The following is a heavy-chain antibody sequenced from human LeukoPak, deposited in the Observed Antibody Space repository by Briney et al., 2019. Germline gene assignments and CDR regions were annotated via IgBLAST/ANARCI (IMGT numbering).Heavy chain of an antibody. J-gene: IGHJ5*02. CDR1: GFTFSSYN. D-gene: IGHD2-2*01. CDR2: ISSSSSHI. CDR3: ARDPSAVPTAVNWFDP. Sequence: GGSLRLSCAASGFTFSSYNMNWVRQAPGKGLERVSSISSSSSHIYYADSVKGRFTISRDDAKNSLYLQMNSLTAEDTAVYYCARDPSAVPTAVNWFDPWGQGTLVTVSS. V-gene: IGHV3-21*01.